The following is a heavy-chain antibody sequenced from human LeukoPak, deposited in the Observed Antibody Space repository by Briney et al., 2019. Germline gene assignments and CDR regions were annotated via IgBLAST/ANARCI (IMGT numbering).Heavy chain of an antibody. J-gene: IGHJ4*02. CDR3: ARDSGSYSPSH. CDR1: GYTFTSYY. CDR2: INPSGGST. D-gene: IGHD1-26*01. Sequence: PQASVKVSCKASGYTFTSYYMHWVRQAPGQGLEWMGIINPSGGSTSYAQKFQGRVTMTRDTSTSTVYMELSSLRSDNTAVYYCARDSGSYSPSHWGQGTLVTVSS. V-gene: IGHV1-46*01.